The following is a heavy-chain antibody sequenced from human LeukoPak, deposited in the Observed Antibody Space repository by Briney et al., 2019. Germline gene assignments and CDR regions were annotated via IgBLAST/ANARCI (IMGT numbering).Heavy chain of an antibody. CDR2: IYYSGST. J-gene: IGHJ4*02. CDR1: GDSVSGYY. D-gene: IGHD2-15*01. CDR3: ARVGGPSGSDH. V-gene: IGHV4-59*02. Sequence: RPSETLSLTCTVSGDSVSGYYWSWLRQPPGKGLESVGYIYYSGSTNYYPSLKRRVTIFLEAPNNHSSLRLTYVLAADDATVYCARVGGPSGSDHWGQGSLVTVSS.